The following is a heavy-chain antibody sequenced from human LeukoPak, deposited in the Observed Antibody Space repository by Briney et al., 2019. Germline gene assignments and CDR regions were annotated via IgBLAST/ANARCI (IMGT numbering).Heavy chain of an antibody. D-gene: IGHD3-10*01. CDR3: ARGVPMVRGVIPSFDY. CDR2: IYPGDSDT. V-gene: IGHV5-51*01. Sequence: GESLQISCKGSGYSFTSYWIGWVRQMPGKGLEWMGIIYPGDSDTRYSPSFQGQVTIAADKSISTAYLQWSSLKASDTAMYYCARGVPMVRGVIPSFDYWGQGTLVTVSS. CDR1: GYSFTSYW. J-gene: IGHJ4*02.